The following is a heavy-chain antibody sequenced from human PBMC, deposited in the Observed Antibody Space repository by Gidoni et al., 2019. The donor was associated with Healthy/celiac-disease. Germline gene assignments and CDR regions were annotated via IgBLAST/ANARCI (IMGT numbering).Heavy chain of an antibody. CDR3: ARFAAAGTLSHAFDI. J-gene: IGHJ3*02. D-gene: IGHD6-13*01. CDR1: GDSFTSYW. V-gene: IGHV5-51*01. Sequence: EVQLVQSGAEVKKPGEALKIAGKGSGDSFTSYWIGWVRQMPGKGLEWMGVIYPGDSDTRYSPSFQGQVTISADKSISTAYLQWSSLKASDTAMYYCARFAAAGTLSHAFDIWGQGTMVTVSS. CDR2: IYPGDSDT.